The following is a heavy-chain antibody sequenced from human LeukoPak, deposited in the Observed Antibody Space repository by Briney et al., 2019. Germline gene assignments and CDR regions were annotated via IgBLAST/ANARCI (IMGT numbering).Heavy chain of an antibody. V-gene: IGHV4-31*03. J-gene: IGHJ5*02. CDR2: IYYSGST. CDR3: ARAYASSCRWFDP. CDR1: GGSISSGGYY. D-gene: IGHD6-13*01. Sequence: PSETLSLTCTVSGGSISSGGYYWSWIRQHPGKGLEWIGYIYYSGSTYYNTSLKSRVTISVDTSKNQFSLKLSSVTAADTAFYYCARAYASSCRWFDPWGQGTLVTVSS.